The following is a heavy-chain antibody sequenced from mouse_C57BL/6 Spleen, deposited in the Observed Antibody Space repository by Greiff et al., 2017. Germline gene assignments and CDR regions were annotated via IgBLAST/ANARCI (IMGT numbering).Heavy chain of an antibody. CDR1: GYSITSGYY. CDR2: ISYDGSN. CDR3: ARETHDYDDFAY. D-gene: IGHD2-4*01. V-gene: IGHV3-6*01. J-gene: IGHJ3*01. Sequence: EVKLQEPGPGLVKPSQSLSLTCSVTGYSITSGYYWNWIRQFPVNKLEWMGYISYDGSNNYNPSLKNRISITRDTSKNQFFLKLNSVTTEDTASYCCARETHDYDDFAYWGQGTLVTVSA.